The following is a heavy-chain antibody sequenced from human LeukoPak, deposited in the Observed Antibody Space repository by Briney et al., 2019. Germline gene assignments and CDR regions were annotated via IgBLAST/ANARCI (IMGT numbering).Heavy chain of an antibody. CDR1: GGSISSHLYF. J-gene: IGHJ6*03. CDR2: IYYGGST. D-gene: IGHD3-10*01. CDR3: ARMVRGVVLGPNYYPYHMDV. V-gene: IGHV4-39*02. Sequence: SETLCLTCTVSGGSISSHLYFWARIRQPPGKGLEWIGRIYYGGSTYYNPSLKRRVTISVDTSKYDFSLTLASVTAADTAMYYCARMVRGVVLGPNYYPYHMDVWGTGTTVSVSS.